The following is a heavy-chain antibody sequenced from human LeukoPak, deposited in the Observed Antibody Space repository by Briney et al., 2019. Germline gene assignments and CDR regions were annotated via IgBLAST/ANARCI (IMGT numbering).Heavy chain of an antibody. J-gene: IGHJ5*02. CDR1: GGSISSGSYY. Sequence: SETLSFTCTVSGGSISSGSYYWSWIRQPAGKGLEWIGRIYTSGCTNYNPSLKSRVTISVDTSKNQFSLQLSSVTAAETAVYYCARLGVTMVRGVILGEAVNWFDPWGQGTLVTVSS. V-gene: IGHV4-61*02. CDR3: ARLGVTMVRGVILGEAVNWFDP. CDR2: IYTSGCT. D-gene: IGHD3-10*01.